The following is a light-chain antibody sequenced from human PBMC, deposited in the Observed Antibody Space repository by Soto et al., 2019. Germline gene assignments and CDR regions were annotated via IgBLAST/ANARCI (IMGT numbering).Light chain of an antibody. CDR2: KYD. J-gene: IGLJ2*01. V-gene: IGLV3-25*03. CDR3: QSADSSAVL. Sequence: YELTQPPSLSVSPGQTARITCSGDALPKQYAYWYQQKPGQAPVLVIYKYDERPSGIPERFSGSTSGTTVTLTISGVQAEDEADYYCQSADSSAVLFGGGTKLTVL. CDR1: ALPKQY.